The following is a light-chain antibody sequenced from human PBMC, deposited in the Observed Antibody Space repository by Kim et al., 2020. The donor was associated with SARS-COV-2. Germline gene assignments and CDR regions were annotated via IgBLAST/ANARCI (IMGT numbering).Light chain of an antibody. J-gene: IGLJ2*01. V-gene: IGLV2-11*01. CDR1: SSDVGGYNY. CDR2: DVS. Sequence: QSVTISCTGTSSDVGGYNYVSWYQQHPGKAPKLMIYDVSKRPSGVPDRFSGSKSGKTASLTISGLQAEDEADYYCCSYAGSYTPVVFGGGTQLTVL. CDR3: CSYAGSYTPVV.